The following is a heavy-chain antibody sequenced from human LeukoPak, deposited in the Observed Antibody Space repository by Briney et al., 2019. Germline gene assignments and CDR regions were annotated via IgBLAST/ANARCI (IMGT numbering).Heavy chain of an antibody. CDR1: GFTFSSYS. V-gene: IGHV3-48*04. J-gene: IGHJ3*02. D-gene: IGHD6-13*01. CDR2: ISSSSSTI. CDR3: ARDFRSSSFFAFDI. Sequence: GGSLRLSCAASGFTFSSYSMNWVRQAPGKGLEWVSYISSSSSTIYYADSVKGRFTTSRDNAKNSLYLQMNSLRAEDTAVYYCARDFRSSSFFAFDIWGQGTMVTVSA.